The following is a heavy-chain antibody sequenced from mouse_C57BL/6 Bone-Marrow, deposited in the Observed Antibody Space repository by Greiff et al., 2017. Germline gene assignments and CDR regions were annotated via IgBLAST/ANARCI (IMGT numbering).Heavy chain of an antibody. CDR3: TTWGDYGFDY. D-gene: IGHD2-4*01. CDR1: GFNIKDDY. J-gene: IGHJ2*01. V-gene: IGHV14-4*01. CDR2: IDPENGDT. Sequence: DVHLVESGAELVRPGASVKLSCTASGFNIKDDYMHWVKQRPEQGLEWIGWIDPENGDTEYASKFQGKATITADTSSNTAYLQLSSLTSEDTAVYYCTTWGDYGFDYWGQGTTLTVSS.